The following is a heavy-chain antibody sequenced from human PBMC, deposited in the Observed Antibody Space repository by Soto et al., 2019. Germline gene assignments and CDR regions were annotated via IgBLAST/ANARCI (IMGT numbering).Heavy chain of an antibody. Sequence: ESLKISCTGSGYSFTSYWISWVRQMPGKGLEWMGRIDPSDSYTNYSPSFQGHVTISADKSISTAYLQWSSLKASDTAMYYCARHAHSGYDRWYYYYGMDVWGQGTTVTVSS. CDR1: GYSFTSYW. V-gene: IGHV5-10-1*01. CDR3: ARHAHSGYDRWYYYYGMDV. CDR2: IDPSDSYT. D-gene: IGHD5-12*01. J-gene: IGHJ6*02.